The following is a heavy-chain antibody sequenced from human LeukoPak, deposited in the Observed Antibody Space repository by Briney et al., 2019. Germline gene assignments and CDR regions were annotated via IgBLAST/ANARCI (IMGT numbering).Heavy chain of an antibody. J-gene: IGHJ4*02. D-gene: IGHD1-26*01. V-gene: IGHV3-33*01. CDR3: AGDRATSYFDC. CDR1: GFTFRSHG. Sequence: GTSLRLSCAASGFTFRSHGMHWVRQAPGKGLEWVAFIWYDGSNKYYADSVKGRFTISRDNSKNTLYLQMNSLRAEDTAMYYCAGDRATSYFDCWGQGALVTISS. CDR2: IWYDGSNK.